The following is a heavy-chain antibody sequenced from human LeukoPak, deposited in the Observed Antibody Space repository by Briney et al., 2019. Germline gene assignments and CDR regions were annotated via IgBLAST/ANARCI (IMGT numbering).Heavy chain of an antibody. CDR3: ARAMTGNNWRDFDY. Sequence: GGSLRLSCAASGFTLSSYDMHWVGQVPGKGPEWVSAIAIAGNTFYADSVKGRFTISRENVENSLYFQMNSLRAEDTAVYYCARAMTGNNWRDFDYWGQGILVTVSS. D-gene: IGHD5-24*01. J-gene: IGHJ4*02. V-gene: IGHV3-13*01. CDR1: GFTLSSYD. CDR2: IAIAGNT.